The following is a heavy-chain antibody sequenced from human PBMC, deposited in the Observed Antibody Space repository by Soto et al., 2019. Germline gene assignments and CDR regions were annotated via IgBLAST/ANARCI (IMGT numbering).Heavy chain of an antibody. CDR2: ISGSGGST. J-gene: IGHJ4*01. CDR1: GFTFSSYA. V-gene: IGHV3-23*01. CDR3: AKAEIITGSCYSSLDY. D-gene: IGHD3-22*01. Sequence: PGGSLRLSCAATGFTFSSYAVSWVRQAPGKGLQWVSCISGSGGSTYYADSVKGRFTISRDNSKNTLYLQMNSLRAEDTAVYYCAKAEIITGSCYSSLDYWGHGTLVTVSS.